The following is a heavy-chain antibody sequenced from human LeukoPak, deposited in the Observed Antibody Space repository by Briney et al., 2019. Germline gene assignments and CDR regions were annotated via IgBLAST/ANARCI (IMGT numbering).Heavy chain of an antibody. CDR2: INGSGGRT. J-gene: IGHJ6*03. CDR3: AKGYLNMDV. Sequence: GGSLRLSCAASGFTFYNYGISWVRQAPGKGLEWLTGINGSGGRTYYADSVRGRFIVSRDNSQNTVNLEIHSLRAEDTAVYYCAKGYLNMDVWAKGTTVTLSS. D-gene: IGHD2-2*02. CDR1: GFTFYNYG. V-gene: IGHV3-23*01.